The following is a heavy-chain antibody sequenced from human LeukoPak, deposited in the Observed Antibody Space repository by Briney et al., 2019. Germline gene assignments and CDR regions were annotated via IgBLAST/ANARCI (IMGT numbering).Heavy chain of an antibody. Sequence: PGGSLRLSCAASGFTFSSYGMHWVRQAPGKGLEWVAVISYDGSNKYYADSVKGRFTISRGNSKNTLYLQMNSLRAEDTAVYYCAKAKGDSFDYWGQGNLVTVSS. J-gene: IGHJ4*02. CDR2: ISYDGSNK. CDR3: AKAKGDSFDY. CDR1: GFTFSSYG. D-gene: IGHD3-16*01. V-gene: IGHV3-30*18.